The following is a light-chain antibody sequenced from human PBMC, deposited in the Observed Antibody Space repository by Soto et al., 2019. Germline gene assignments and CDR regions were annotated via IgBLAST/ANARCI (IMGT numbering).Light chain of an antibody. CDR1: QSISSW. Sequence: DTQMTQSPSTLSASLGDRVTITCRASQSISSWLAWYQQKPGKAPKILIYKASSLESGVPSRFSGSGSGTEFTLTISSLQPDDFATYYCQQYNTSPWTFGQGTKVEV. CDR3: QQYNTSPWT. V-gene: IGKV1-5*03. CDR2: KAS. J-gene: IGKJ1*01.